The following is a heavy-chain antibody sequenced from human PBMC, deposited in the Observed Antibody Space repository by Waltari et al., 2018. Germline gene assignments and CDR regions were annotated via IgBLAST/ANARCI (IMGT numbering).Heavy chain of an antibody. V-gene: IGHV3-7*04. D-gene: IGHD1-26*01. CDR3: AREGGNYGY. CDR1: ELTFRSYW. Sequence: EMQLVESGGGLVQPGGYLRLTYAATELTFRSYWMTWVRQAPGKGVELVANIKHDGSEKYYVDSVKGRFTISRDNAKNSLFLQMNSLRAEDTAVYYCAREGGNYGYWGQGTLVTVSS. J-gene: IGHJ4*02. CDR2: IKHDGSEK.